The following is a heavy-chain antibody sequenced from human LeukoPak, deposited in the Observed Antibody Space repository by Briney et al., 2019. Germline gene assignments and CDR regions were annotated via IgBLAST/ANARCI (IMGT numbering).Heavy chain of an antibody. J-gene: IGHJ4*02. Sequence: GGSLRLSCAASGFTFSSDWMSWVRQAPGKGLEWVANIKQDGSEKYYVDSVKGRFTISRDNAQNSLYLQMNSLRAEDTAVYYCARGGYYASDYWGQGTLVTVSS. CDR2: IKQDGSEK. CDR3: ARGGYYASDY. D-gene: IGHD3-3*01. V-gene: IGHV3-7*01. CDR1: GFTFSSDW.